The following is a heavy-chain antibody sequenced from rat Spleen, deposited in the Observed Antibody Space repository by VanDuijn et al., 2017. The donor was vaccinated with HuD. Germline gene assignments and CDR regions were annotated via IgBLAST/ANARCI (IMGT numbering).Heavy chain of an antibody. Sequence: EVQLQESGPGLVKPSQSLSLTCSVTDYSITSNYWGWIRKFPGNKMEWMGYISYSGSTSYNPSLKSRISITRDTSKNQFFLQLNSVTTEDTATYYCAIYNIHRNFDVSGPGTMATVSS. D-gene: IGHD1-10*01. J-gene: IGHJ1*01. V-gene: IGHV3-1*01. CDR3: AIYNIHRNFDV. CDR1: DYSITSNY. CDR2: ISYSGST.